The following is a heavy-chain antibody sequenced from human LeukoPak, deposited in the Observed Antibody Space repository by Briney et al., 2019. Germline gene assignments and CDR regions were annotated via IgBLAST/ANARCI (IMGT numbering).Heavy chain of an antibody. CDR1: GFTVSSTY. V-gene: IGHV3-53*01. CDR2: IYSGGST. J-gene: IGHJ4*02. CDR3: ARHGPRANWGTLIDY. D-gene: IGHD7-27*01. Sequence: GGSLRLSCAASGFTVSSTYMSWVRQAPGKGLEWVSVIYSGGSTYYADSVKGRFTISRDNSKNTLYLQMNSLRAEDTAVYYCARHGPRANWGTLIDYWGQGTLVTVSS.